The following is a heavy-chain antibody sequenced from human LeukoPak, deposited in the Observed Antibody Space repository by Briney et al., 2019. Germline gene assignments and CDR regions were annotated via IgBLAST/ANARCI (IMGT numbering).Heavy chain of an antibody. CDR2: MNPKSIIT. CDR1: GGTFISYA. J-gene: IGHJ6*03. D-gene: IGHD6-13*01. CDR3: ARGHSSSWYGPYYYYYMDV. Sequence: ASVKVSCKASGGTFISYAINWVGQATGQGREGMGWMNPKSIITGYAQKSQRRVPITRHPSISTAYMALSSLRSEDPAVYYCARGHSSSWYGPYYYYYMDVWGKGTTVTVSS. V-gene: IGHV1-8*03.